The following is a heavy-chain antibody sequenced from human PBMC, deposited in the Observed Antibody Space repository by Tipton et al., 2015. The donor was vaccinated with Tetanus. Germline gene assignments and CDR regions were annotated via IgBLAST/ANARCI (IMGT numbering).Heavy chain of an antibody. V-gene: IGHV3-30*18. CDR3: XKSGAQLWSPNHYYYYGLDV. Sequence: QVQLVQSGGGVVQSGRSLRLSCAASGFTFSDYGMHWVRQAPGKGLEWVAVLSFDGTNEDYADSVKGRFTISRDNSKNTLFLKMNSLRPEDATVYYCXKSGAQLWSPNHYYYYGLDVWGQGTTVSVSS. CDR1: GFTFSDYG. J-gene: IGHJ6*02. D-gene: IGHD5-18*01. CDR2: LSFDGTNE.